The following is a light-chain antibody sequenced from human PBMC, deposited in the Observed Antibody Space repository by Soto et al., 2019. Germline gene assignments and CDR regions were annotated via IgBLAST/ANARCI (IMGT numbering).Light chain of an antibody. CDR1: QSVSSS. J-gene: IGKJ2*01. CDR3: QQYDTWPPENT. Sequence: EIVMTQSPATLSVSPGDTATLSCMASQSVSSSLDWFQQKPGQAPRLLIYGASTRATDIPARFSGSGSGTDFTLIISSLQSEDFAVYYCQQYDTWPPENTFGQGTKLEIK. V-gene: IGKV3-15*01. CDR2: GAS.